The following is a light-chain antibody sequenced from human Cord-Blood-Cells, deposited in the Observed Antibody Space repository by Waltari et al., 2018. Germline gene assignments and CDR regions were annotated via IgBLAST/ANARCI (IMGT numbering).Light chain of an antibody. CDR1: SSDVGGYNY. CDR2: DVS. Sequence: QSDLTQPRSVSGSPGQSVTISCTGTSSDVGGYNYVSWYKQHPGKAPNLMIYDVSKRPSGVPDRFSGSKSGNTASLTISGLQAEDEADYYCCSYAGSYTWVFGGGTKLTVL. J-gene: IGLJ3*02. CDR3: CSYAGSYTWV. V-gene: IGLV2-11*01.